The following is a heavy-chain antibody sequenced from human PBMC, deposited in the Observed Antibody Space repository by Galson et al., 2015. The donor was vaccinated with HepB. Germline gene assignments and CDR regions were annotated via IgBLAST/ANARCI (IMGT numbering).Heavy chain of an antibody. D-gene: IGHD6-19*01. J-gene: IGHJ4*02. Sequence: CAISGDSVSSNSAAWNWIRQSPSRGLEWLGRTYYRSKWYNDYAVSVKSRITINPDTSKNQFSLQLNSVTPEDTAVYYCARAWYSSGWAPLGGWGQGTLVTVSS. CDR2: TYYRSKWYN. CDR1: GDSVSSNSAA. CDR3: ARAWYSSGWAPLGG. V-gene: IGHV6-1*01.